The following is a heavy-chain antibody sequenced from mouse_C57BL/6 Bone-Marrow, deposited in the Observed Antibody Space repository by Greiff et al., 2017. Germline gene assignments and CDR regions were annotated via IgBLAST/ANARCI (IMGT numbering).Heavy chain of an antibody. Sequence: EVQLQQSGAELVRPGASVKLSCTASGFNIKDDYMHWVKQRPEQGLEWIGWIDPENGDTEYASKFQGQATITSDTSSNTAYLQLSSLTSEDTAVYYCTTDYYGSSSYYYAMDYWGQGTSVTVSS. CDR2: IDPENGDT. D-gene: IGHD1-1*01. CDR3: TTDYYGSSSYYYAMDY. CDR1: GFNIKDDY. J-gene: IGHJ4*01. V-gene: IGHV14-4*01.